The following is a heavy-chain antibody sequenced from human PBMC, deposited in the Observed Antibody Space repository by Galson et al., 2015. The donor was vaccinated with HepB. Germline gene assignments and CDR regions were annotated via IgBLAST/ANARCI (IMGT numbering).Heavy chain of an antibody. CDR2: IHTSGDRT. J-gene: IGHJ5*02. V-gene: IGHV3-23*01. CDR1: GFIFSAYD. Sequence: SLRLSCAGSGFIFSAYDMNWARQAPGKGLEWVSNIHTSGDRTYYADSVEGRFTISRDDSKNTLYLQMNNVRAEDTAIYYCAKDFNWPEGSWGQGTLVTVSS. CDR3: AKDFNWPEGS.